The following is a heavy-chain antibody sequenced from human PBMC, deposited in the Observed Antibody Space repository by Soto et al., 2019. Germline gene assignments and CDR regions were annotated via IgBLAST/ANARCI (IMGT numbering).Heavy chain of an antibody. J-gene: IGHJ4*02. CDR3: AKRQCSGGSCLVDY. V-gene: IGHV3-23*01. CDR1: GFRFYQYA. D-gene: IGHD2-15*01. CDR2: IPGTGDTT. Sequence: DVQLLESGGGLVQPGGSLRLSCAASGFRFYQYAMSWVRQAPGKALEWVSVIPGTGDTTWHADSVRGRFIISRDNSNDRLYLQMTSLKAEDTALYYCAKRQCSGGSCLVDYWGQGTQVTVSS.